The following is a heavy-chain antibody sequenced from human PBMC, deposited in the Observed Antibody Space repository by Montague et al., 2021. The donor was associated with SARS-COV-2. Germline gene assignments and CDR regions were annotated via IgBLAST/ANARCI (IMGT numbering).Heavy chain of an antibody. V-gene: IGHV4-39*07. J-gene: IGHJ5*02. CDR3: VKGSGYP. CDR2: IYYSGST. D-gene: IGHD3-22*01. CDR1: GGSIISSTYY. Sequence: SETLSLTCTVTGGSIISSTYYWGWIRQPPGKGLEWIGYIYYSGSTCYNPSLNSRVTITIDTSKSQFSLNLISVTAADTAVYYCVKGSGYPWGQGTLVTVSS.